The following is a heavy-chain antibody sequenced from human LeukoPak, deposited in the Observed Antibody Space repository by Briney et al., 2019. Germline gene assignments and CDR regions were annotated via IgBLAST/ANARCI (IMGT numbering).Heavy chain of an antibody. D-gene: IGHD2-2*01. CDR1: GFTFSNYA. V-gene: IGHV3-23*01. CDR2: ISASGGSR. Sequence: GGSLRLSCAASGFTFSNYAMNWVRQAPGKGLEWVSGISASGGSRYNANSVKGRFTISRDNSKNTLYLQLNTLRAEDTAVYYCAKGSRIIVVPGASYFDSWGRGTLLTVSS. J-gene: IGHJ4*02. CDR3: AKGSRIIVVPGASYFDS.